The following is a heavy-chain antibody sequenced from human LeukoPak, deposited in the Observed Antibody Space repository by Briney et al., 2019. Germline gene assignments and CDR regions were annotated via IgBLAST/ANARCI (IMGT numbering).Heavy chain of an antibody. J-gene: IGHJ4*02. D-gene: IGHD5-18*01. CDR2: IYYSGST. V-gene: IGHV4-59*01. Sequence: PSETLSLTCTVSGGSISSYYWSWIRQPPGKGLEWIGYIYYSGSTNYNPSLKSRVTISVDTSKNQFSLKLSSVTAADTAVYYCASGGYTYGYYFDNWGQGTLSTVSS. CDR3: ASGGYTYGYYFDN. CDR1: GGSISSYY.